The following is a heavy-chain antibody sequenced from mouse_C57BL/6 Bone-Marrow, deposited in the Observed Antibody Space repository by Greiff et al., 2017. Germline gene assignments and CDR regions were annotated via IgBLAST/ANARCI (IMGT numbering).Heavy chain of an antibody. Sequence: QVQLQQPGAELVMPGASVKLSCKASGYTFTSYWMHWVKQRPGQGLEWIGEIDPSDSYTNYNQKFKGKSTLTVDKSSSTAYMQLSSLTTEDSAVYYCARDVIYSYGRWYYLDYWGQGTTLTVSS. D-gene: IGHD1-1*01. CDR1: GYTFTSYW. CDR2: IDPSDSYT. V-gene: IGHV1-69*01. J-gene: IGHJ2*01. CDR3: ARDVIYSYGRWYYLDY.